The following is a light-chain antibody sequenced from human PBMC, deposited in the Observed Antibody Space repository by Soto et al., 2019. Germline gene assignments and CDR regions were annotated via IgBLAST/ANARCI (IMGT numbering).Light chain of an antibody. CDR3: SSYRGKSPYV. Sequence: QSFLSQPASVSGSPGRSITISCSGTSRDIGSYNYVSWYQQHPGKAPKLMIYEVSNRPSGVSIRFSGSKSGNTASLTISGLQPEDEADYYCSSYRGKSPYVFGTGTKVTVL. CDR2: EVS. J-gene: IGLJ1*01. V-gene: IGLV2-14*01. CDR1: SRDIGSYNY.